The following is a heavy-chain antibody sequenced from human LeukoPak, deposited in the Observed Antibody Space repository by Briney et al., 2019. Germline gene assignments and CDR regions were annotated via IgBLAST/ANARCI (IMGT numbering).Heavy chain of an antibody. Sequence: SETLSLTCTVSGGSISSYYWSWIRQPAGKGLEWIGRIYFAGSTNYNPSLKSRVTISVDTSKNQFSLKLSSVTAADTAVYYCARAGTNSSSWYPRVGWFDPWGQGTLVTVSS. CDR1: GGSISSYY. V-gene: IGHV4-4*07. CDR2: IYFAGST. D-gene: IGHD6-13*01. J-gene: IGHJ5*02. CDR3: ARAGTNSSSWYPRVGWFDP.